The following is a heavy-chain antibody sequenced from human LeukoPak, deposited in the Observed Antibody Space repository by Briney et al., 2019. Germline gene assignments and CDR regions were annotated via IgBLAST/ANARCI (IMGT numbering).Heavy chain of an antibody. D-gene: IGHD1-14*01. CDR2: IYNSGIT. CDR1: GGSIRSSY. CDR3: ARNQIGRDIFDI. J-gene: IGHJ3*02. Sequence: PSETLSLTCNVSGGSIRSSYWSWIRQPPGKGLEWIGYIYNSGITNYNPFLKSRITISLDTSKNQFSLEVSSVTAADTAVYYCARNQIGRDIFDIWGQGTMVTVSS. V-gene: IGHV4-59*01.